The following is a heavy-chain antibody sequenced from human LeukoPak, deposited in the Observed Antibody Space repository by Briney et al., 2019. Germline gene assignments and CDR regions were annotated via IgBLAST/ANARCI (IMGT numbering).Heavy chain of an antibody. CDR3: ARVVRDYDILTGYYEAFDI. CDR2: ISSSSSYI. J-gene: IGHJ3*02. Sequence: GGSLRLSCAASGFTFSSYSMNWVRQAPGKGLEWASSISSSSSYIYYADSVKGRFTISRDNAKNSLYLQMNSLRAEDTAVYYCARVVRDYDILTGYYEAFDIWGQGTMVTVSS. CDR1: GFTFSSYS. V-gene: IGHV3-21*01. D-gene: IGHD3-9*01.